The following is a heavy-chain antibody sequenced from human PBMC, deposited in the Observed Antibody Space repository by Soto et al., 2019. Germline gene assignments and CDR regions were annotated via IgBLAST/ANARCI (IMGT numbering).Heavy chain of an antibody. CDR1: GFTFSSYA. Sequence: GGSLSLSCAASGFTFSSYAMSWVRQAPGKGLEWVSAISGSGGSTYYADSVKGRFTISRDNSKNTLYLQMNSLRAEDTAVYYCAKGSGRYCSGGSCYYFDYWGQGTLVTVSS. CDR2: ISGSGGST. J-gene: IGHJ4*02. D-gene: IGHD2-15*01. CDR3: AKGSGRYCSGGSCYYFDY. V-gene: IGHV3-23*01.